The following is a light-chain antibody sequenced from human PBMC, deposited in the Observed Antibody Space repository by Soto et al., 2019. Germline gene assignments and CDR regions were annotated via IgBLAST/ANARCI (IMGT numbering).Light chain of an antibody. CDR1: QSVSSSD. Sequence: IVLTQSPGTLSLSPGERATLSCRASQSVSSSDLAWYQQKPGQAHRLLIYSASSRATGIPDRFSGSGSGTDFTLTISRLEPEDFAVYYCQQYDTFGQGTKLEIK. V-gene: IGKV3-20*01. CDR3: QQYDT. CDR2: SAS. J-gene: IGKJ2*01.